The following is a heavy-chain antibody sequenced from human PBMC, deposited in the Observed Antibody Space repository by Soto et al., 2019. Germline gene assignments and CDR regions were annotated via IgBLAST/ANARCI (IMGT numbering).Heavy chain of an antibody. CDR2: IYYSGST. CDR3: ARVAYYDSSGYYYVDYFDY. D-gene: IGHD3-22*01. J-gene: IGHJ4*02. CDR1: GGSISSYY. Sequence: PSETLSLTCTVSGGSISSYYWSWIRQPPGKGLEWIGYIYYSGSTNYNPSLKSRVTISVDTSKNQFSLKLSSVTAADTAVYYCARVAYYDSSGYYYVDYFDYWGQGPLVTVSS. V-gene: IGHV4-59*01.